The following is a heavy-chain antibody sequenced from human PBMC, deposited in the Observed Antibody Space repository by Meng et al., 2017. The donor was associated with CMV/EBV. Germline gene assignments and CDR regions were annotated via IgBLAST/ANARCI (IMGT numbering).Heavy chain of an antibody. D-gene: IGHD2-15*01. CDR1: GGSISSGDYY. CDR2: IYYSGST. Sequence: GQPKESAPGLVKPSQTLSLTCTVSGGSISSGDYYWSWIRQPPGKGLEWIGYIYYSGSTYYNPSLKSRVTISVDTSKNQFSPKLSSVTAADTAVYYCARVYCSGGSCYGNWFDPWGQGTLVTVSS. V-gene: IGHV4-30-4*08. CDR3: ARVYCSGGSCYGNWFDP. J-gene: IGHJ5*02.